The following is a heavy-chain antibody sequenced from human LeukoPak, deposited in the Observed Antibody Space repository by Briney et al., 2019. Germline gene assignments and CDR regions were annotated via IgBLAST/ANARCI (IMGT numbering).Heavy chain of an antibody. Sequence: GGSLRLSCAASGFTFSSSAMHWVRQASGKGLEWVGRIRSKANSYATAYAASVKGRFTISRDDSKNTAYLQMNSLKTEETAVYYCTRPRLQQDAFDIWGQGTMVTVSS. CDR1: GFTFSSSA. CDR2: IRSKANSYAT. D-gene: IGHD5-18*01. J-gene: IGHJ3*02. V-gene: IGHV3-73*01. CDR3: TRPRLQQDAFDI.